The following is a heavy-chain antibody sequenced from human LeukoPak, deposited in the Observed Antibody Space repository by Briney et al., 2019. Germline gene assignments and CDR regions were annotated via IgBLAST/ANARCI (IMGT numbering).Heavy chain of an antibody. Sequence: GGSLRLSCAASGFTFSSYTMHWVRKAPGKGLEWVALISYDGSNKYYVDSVKGRFTISRDNSKNTLYLQMNSLRVEDTAVYYCARSRGVSGYDFAYWGQGTLVTVSS. J-gene: IGHJ4*02. V-gene: IGHV3-30-3*01. CDR2: ISYDGSNK. CDR3: ARSRGVSGYDFAY. D-gene: IGHD5-12*01. CDR1: GFTFSSYT.